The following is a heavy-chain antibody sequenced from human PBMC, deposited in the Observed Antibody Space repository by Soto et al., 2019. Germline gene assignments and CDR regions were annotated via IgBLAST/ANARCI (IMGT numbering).Heavy chain of an antibody. J-gene: IGHJ4*02. CDR1: GYNFTNYY. CDR2: INPRGGST. Sequence: QVQMVQSGAEVRKPGASVKVSCQASGYNFTNYYIHWVRQAPGQGLQWMGLINPRGGSTFYAQNFQGRVTMTRDTSTYTVSLELRSLRSDDTAVYFCAKDRGAGAARTLDYWSQGTLVTVSS. CDR3: AKDRGAGAARTLDY. V-gene: IGHV1-46*01. D-gene: IGHD6-6*01.